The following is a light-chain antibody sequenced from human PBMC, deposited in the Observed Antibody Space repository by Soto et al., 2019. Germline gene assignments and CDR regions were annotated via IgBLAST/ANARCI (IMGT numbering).Light chain of an antibody. J-gene: IGLJ3*02. V-gene: IGLV2-14*01. CDR2: EVS. CDR3: SSYTSGSTWV. Sequence: QSALTQPASVSGSPGQSITISCTGTSSDVGGYNYVSWYQQHPGKAPKLMIYEVSNRPSGVSNRSSGSKSGNTASLTISGLQAEDEADYYCSSYTSGSTWVFGGGTKLTVL. CDR1: SSDVGGYNY.